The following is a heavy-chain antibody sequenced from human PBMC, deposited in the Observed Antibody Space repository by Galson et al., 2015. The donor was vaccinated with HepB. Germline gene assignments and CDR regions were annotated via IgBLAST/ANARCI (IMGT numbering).Heavy chain of an antibody. D-gene: IGHD3-22*01. CDR1: GFTFSSYS. V-gene: IGHV3-21*01. CDR2: ISSSSSYI. J-gene: IGHJ4*02. Sequence: SLRLSCAASGFTFSSYSMNWVRQAPGKGLEWVSSISSSSSYIYYTDSVKGRFTISRDNAKNSLYLQMNSLRAEDTAVYYCAREPTYYYDSSGQGVDYCVQATLVTVSS. CDR3: AREPTYYYDSSGQGVDY.